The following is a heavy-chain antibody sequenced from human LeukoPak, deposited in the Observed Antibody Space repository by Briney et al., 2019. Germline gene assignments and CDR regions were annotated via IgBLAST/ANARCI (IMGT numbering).Heavy chain of an antibody. CDR1: GYTFTSYY. D-gene: IGHD3-10*01. CDR3: ARDKYGSGSYYIVDNWFDP. J-gene: IGHJ5*02. CDR2: INPNSGGT. Sequence: ASVKVSSKASGYTFTSYYMHWVRQAPGQGLEWMGWINPNSGGTNYAQKFQGRVTMTRDTSISTAYMELSRLRSDDTAVYYCARDKYGSGSYYIVDNWFDPWGQGTLVTVSS. V-gene: IGHV1-2*02.